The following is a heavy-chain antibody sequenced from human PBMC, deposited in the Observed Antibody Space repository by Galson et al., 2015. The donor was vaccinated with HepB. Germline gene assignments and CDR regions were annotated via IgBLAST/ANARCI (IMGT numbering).Heavy chain of an antibody. D-gene: IGHD1-26*01. CDR2: IKQDGSEK. J-gene: IGHJ3*02. CDR3: ARDRSDDAFDI. Sequence: SLRLSCAASGFTFSSYWMSWVRQAPGKGLEWVANIKQDGSEKYYVDSVKGRFTISRDNAKNSLYLQMNSLRAEDTAVYYRARDRSDDAFDIWGQGTMVTVSS. V-gene: IGHV3-7*01. CDR1: GFTFSSYW.